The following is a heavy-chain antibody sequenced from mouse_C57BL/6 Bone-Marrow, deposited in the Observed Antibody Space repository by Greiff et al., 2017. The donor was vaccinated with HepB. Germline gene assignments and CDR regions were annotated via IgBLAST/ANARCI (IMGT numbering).Heavy chain of an antibody. CDR2: ISSGGSYT. Sequence: EVQRVESGGDLVKPGGSLKLSCAASGFTFSSYGMSWVRQTPDKRLEWVATISSGGSYTYYPDSVKGRFTISRDNAKNTLYLQMSSLKSEDTAMYYCARHWVDYWGQGTTLTVSS. CDR3: ARHWVDY. J-gene: IGHJ2*01. V-gene: IGHV5-6*01. D-gene: IGHD4-1*01. CDR1: GFTFSSYG.